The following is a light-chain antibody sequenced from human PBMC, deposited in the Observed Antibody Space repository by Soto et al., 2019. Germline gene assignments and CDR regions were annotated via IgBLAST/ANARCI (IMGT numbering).Light chain of an antibody. CDR2: AAS. CDR1: QGISNY. Sequence: DIQMTQSPSSLSASVGDRVTITCRASQGISNYLAWYQQKPGKVPKLLIYAASTLQSGVPSRFSGSGSGTEFTLTISSLQPADVATYCCQKYTSAPTFAFGQGTKVEIK. CDR3: QKYTSAPTFA. V-gene: IGKV1-27*01. J-gene: IGKJ1*01.